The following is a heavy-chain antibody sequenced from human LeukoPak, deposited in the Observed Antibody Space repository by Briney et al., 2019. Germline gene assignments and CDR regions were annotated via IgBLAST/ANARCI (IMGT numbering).Heavy chain of an antibody. CDR3: AKEYYVSGSYPRIDY. CDR1: GFTFSSYA. J-gene: IGHJ4*02. Sequence: GGSLRLSCAASGFTFSSYAMSWVRQAPGKGLEWVSGISGSGGTTYYAESVKGRFTISRDNSKNTLYLQMNSLRAEDTAVYFCAKEYYVSGSYPRIDYWGLGTLVTVSS. D-gene: IGHD3-10*01. V-gene: IGHV3-23*01. CDR2: ISGSGGTT.